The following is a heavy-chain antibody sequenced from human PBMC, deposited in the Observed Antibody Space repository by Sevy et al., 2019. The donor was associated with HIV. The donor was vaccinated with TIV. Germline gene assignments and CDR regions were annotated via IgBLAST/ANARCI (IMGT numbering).Heavy chain of an antibody. V-gene: IGHV3-30*02. J-gene: IGHJ5*02. CDR2: IRYDGSNK. CDR3: AKDQYRYCSSTSCYCWFDP. D-gene: IGHD2-2*01. CDR1: GFTFSSYG. Sequence: GGSLRLSCAASGFTFSSYGMHWVRQAPGKGLEWVAFIRYDGSNKYYADSVKGRFTISRDNSKNTLYLQMNSLRAEDSAAYYCAKDQYRYCSSTSCYCWFDPWGQGTLVTVSS.